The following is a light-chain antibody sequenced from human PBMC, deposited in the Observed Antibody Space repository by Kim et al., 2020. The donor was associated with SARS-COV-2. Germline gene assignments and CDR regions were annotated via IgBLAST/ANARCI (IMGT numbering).Light chain of an antibody. J-gene: IGLJ2*01. CDR1: SSDVGSYNL. CDR2: EVS. CDR3: CSYAGSSTLL. V-gene: IGLV2-23*02. Sequence: GQSITISYTRTSSDVGSYNLVSGYQQHPGKAPKLMIYEVSKRPSGVSNRFSGSKSGNTASLTISGLQAEDEADYYCCSYAGSSTLLFGGGTQLTVL.